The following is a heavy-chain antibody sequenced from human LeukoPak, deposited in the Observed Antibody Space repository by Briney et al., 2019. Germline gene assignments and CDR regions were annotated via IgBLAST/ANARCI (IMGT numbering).Heavy chain of an antibody. D-gene: IGHD3-22*01. CDR1: GFTFSDYY. Sequence: GGALRLSCAASGFTFSDYYMSWIRQAPGKGLEWVSYVSSSGSTIYYADSVKGRFTISRDNAKNSLYLQMNSLRAEDTAVYYCARVEYYDSSGYFDYWGQGTLVTVSS. CDR3: ARVEYYDSSGYFDY. V-gene: IGHV3-11*04. CDR2: VSSSGSTI. J-gene: IGHJ4*02.